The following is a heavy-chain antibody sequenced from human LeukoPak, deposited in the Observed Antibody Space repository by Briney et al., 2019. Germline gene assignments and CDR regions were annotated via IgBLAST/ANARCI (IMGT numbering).Heavy chain of an antibody. CDR1: GFTFSSYA. CDR2: ISYDGSNK. Sequence: PGGSLRLSCAASGFTFSSYAIHWVRQAPGKGLEWVTVISYDGSNKHYADSVRGRFTISRDNSKNTLYLQMNSLRAEDTAVYYCAQGGSEIYYFYHGLDVWGRGTTVTVSS. J-gene: IGHJ6*02. V-gene: IGHV3-30*18. CDR3: AQGGSEIYYFYHGLDV. D-gene: IGHD3-10*01.